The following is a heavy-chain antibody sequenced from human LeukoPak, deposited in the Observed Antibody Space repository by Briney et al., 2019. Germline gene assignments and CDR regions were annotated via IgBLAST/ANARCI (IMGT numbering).Heavy chain of an antibody. V-gene: IGHV3-30*18. Sequence: GGFLRLSCAASGFTFSSYGMHWVRQAPGKGLEWVAVISYDGSNKYYADSVKGRFTISRDNSKNTLYLQMNSLRAEDTAVYYCAKDHLPMDVGWGYYFDYWGQGTLVTVSS. D-gene: IGHD3-16*01. CDR1: GFTFSSYG. J-gene: IGHJ4*02. CDR2: ISYDGSNK. CDR3: AKDHLPMDVGWGYYFDY.